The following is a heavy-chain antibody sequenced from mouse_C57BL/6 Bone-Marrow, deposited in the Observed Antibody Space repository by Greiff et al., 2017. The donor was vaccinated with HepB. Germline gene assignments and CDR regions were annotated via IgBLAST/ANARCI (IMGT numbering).Heavy chain of an antibody. CDR3: ASSGGSNCAWFAY. V-gene: IGHV1-54*01. Sequence: QVQLQQSGAELVRPGTSVKVSCKASGYAFTNYLIEWVKQRPGQGLEWIGVINPGSGGTNYNEKFKGKATLTADKSSSTAYMQLSSLTSEDSAVYFCASSGGSNCAWFAYWGQGTLVTVSA. J-gene: IGHJ3*01. CDR1: GYAFTNYL. CDR2: INPGSGGT. D-gene: IGHD2-5*01.